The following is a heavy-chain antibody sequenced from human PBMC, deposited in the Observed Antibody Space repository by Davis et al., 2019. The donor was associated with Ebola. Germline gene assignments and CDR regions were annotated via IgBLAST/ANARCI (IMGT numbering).Heavy chain of an antibody. CDR1: GGSFSGYY. CDR3: ARGRTAGYYYYGMDV. J-gene: IGHJ6*02. Sequence: SETLSLTCAVYGGSFSGYYWSWIRQPPGKGLEWIGNIYYTGSTYYNPSLKSRVTISVDTSKNQFSLKLSSVTAADTAVYYCARGRTAGYYYYGMDVWGQGTTVTVSS. CDR2: IYYTGST. D-gene: IGHD1-14*01. V-gene: IGHV4-34*01.